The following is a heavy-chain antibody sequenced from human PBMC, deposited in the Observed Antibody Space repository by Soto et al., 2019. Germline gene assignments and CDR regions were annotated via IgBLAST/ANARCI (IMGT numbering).Heavy chain of an antibody. D-gene: IGHD3-10*01. CDR2: ISAYNGNT. CDR3: ATYYYGSGSYYRFDY. J-gene: IGHJ4*02. CDR1: GYTFTSYG. Sequence: ASVKVSCKASGYTFTSYGISWVRQAPGQGLEWMGWISAYNGNTNYAQKLQGRVSMTTERTTGTFTSTAYMELWGLTSDDTAVYFCATYYYGSGSYYRFDYWGQGSLVTVSS. V-gene: IGHV1-18*01.